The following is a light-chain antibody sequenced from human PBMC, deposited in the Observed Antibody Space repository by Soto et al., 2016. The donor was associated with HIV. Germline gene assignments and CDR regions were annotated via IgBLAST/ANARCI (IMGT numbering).Light chain of an antibody. CDR3: QAWDTNIVL. J-gene: IGLJ2*01. CDR1: KLGDKY. CDR2: QDN. Sequence: SYELTQPPSVSVSPGQTASITCSGDKLGDKYVSWFQQEPAQSPVLVIYQDNKRPSGIPARFSASNSGNTATLTISGTQAMDEADYYCQAWDTNIVLFGGGTKLTVL. V-gene: IGLV3-1*01.